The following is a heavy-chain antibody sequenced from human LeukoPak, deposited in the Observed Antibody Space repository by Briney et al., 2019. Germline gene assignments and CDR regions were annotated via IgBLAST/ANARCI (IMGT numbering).Heavy chain of an antibody. J-gene: IGHJ4*02. CDR2: INHSGST. V-gene: IGHV4-34*01. Sequence: PSETLSLTCTVSGGSIRSYYWSWIRQPPGKGLEWIGEINHSGSTNYNPSLKSRVTISVDTSKNQFSLKMSSVTAADTAVYYCARGPESDSSGYYYVVNFDYWGQGTLVTVSS. CDR1: GGSIRSYY. D-gene: IGHD3-22*01. CDR3: ARGPESDSSGYYYVVNFDY.